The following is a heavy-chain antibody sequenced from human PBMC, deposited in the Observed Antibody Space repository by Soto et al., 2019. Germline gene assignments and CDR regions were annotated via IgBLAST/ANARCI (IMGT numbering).Heavy chain of an antibody. J-gene: IGHJ6*02. CDR1: GFTFSSYA. Sequence: GGSLRLSCAASGFTFSSYAMTWVRQAPGKGLEWVSAISSSGGSTFYADSVKRRFSISRDNSKNTLYLQLNSLRAEDTAVYYCAKGLFDYYPYYGMDVWGQGTTVTVSS. V-gene: IGHV3-23*01. CDR2: ISSSGGST. CDR3: AKGLFDYYPYYGMDV.